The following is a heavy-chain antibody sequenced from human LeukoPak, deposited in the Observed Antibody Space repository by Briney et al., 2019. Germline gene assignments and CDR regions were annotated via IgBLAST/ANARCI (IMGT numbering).Heavy chain of an antibody. CDR3: ARASLRYFDWLSRRGFDP. D-gene: IGHD3-9*01. CDR2: INYSGST. V-gene: IGHV4-34*01. CDR1: GGSFSGYY. Sequence: SETLSLTCAVYGGSFSGYYWSWIRQPPGKGLEWIGEINYSGSTNYNPSLKSRVTISVDTSKNQFSLKLSSVTAADTAVYYCARASLRYFDWLSRRGFDPWGQGTLVTVSS. J-gene: IGHJ5*02.